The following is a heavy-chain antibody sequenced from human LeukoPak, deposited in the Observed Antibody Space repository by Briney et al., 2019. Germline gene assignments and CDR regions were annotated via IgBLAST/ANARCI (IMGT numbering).Heavy chain of an antibody. CDR1: GGSISSSSYY. CDR2: IYYSGST. V-gene: IGHV4-39*01. J-gene: IGHJ4*02. CDR3: AVASGAYDILTGYYSKSLDY. D-gene: IGHD3-9*01. Sequence: SGTLSLTCTVSGGSISSSSYYWGWIRQPPGKGLEWIGSIYYSGSTYYNPSLKSRVTISVDTSKNQFSLKLSSVTAADTAVYYCAVASGAYDILTGYYSKSLDYWGQGTLVTVSS.